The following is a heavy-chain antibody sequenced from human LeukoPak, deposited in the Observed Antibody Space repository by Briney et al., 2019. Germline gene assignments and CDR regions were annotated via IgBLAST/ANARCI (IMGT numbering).Heavy chain of an antibody. CDR2: IIPIFGTA. J-gene: IGHJ4*02. CDR3: VLTYDSSGYHDY. Sequence: SVKVSFKASGGTFSSYAISWVRQAPGQGLEWMERIIPIFGTANYAQKFQGRVTITTDESTSTAYMELSSLRSEDTAVYYCVLTYDSSGYHDYWGQGTLVTVSS. V-gene: IGHV1-69*05. CDR1: GGTFSSYA. D-gene: IGHD3-22*01.